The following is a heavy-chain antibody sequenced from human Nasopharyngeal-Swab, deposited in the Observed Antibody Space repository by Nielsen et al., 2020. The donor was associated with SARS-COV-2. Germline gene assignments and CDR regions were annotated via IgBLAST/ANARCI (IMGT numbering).Heavy chain of an antibody. CDR2: IYYTGST. CDR3: ARDRPNYGMDV. V-gene: IGHV4-59*01. CDR1: GGSITGYY. J-gene: IGHJ6*02. Sequence: SETLSLTCTVSGGSITGYYWSWIRQPPGKGLEWIENIYYTGSTKYNPSLKSRVTISIDASKYQFSLKLTSVTAADTAVYYCARDRPNYGMDVWGRGTTVTVSS.